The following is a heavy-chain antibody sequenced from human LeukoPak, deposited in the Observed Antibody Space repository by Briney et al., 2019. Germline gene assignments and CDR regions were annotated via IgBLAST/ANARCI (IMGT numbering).Heavy chain of an antibody. CDR2: IYYTGST. D-gene: IGHD1-26*01. Sequence: SETLSLTCTVSGGSISSYYWSWIRQPPGKGLEWIGYIYYTGSTNYNPSLKSRVTISADTSKNQFSLKLSSVTAADTAVYYCARDGGASYYYYYMDVWGKGTTVTVSS. CDR3: ARDGGASYYYYYMDV. V-gene: IGHV4-59*01. J-gene: IGHJ6*03. CDR1: GGSISSYY.